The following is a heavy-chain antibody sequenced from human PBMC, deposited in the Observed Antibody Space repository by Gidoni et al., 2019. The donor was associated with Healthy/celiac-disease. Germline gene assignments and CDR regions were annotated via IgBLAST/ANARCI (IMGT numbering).Heavy chain of an antibody. J-gene: IGHJ4*02. CDR3: ARRPRYCGGDCYYFDY. Sequence: QVQLQESGPGLVKPSETLSLTCTVSGGSISSYYWSWIRQPPGKGLEWIGYIYYSGSTNYNPSLKSRVTIPVDTSKNQFSLKLSSVTAADTAVYYCARRPRYCGGDCYYFDYWGQGTLVTVSS. D-gene: IGHD2-21*01. V-gene: IGHV4-59*08. CDR2: IYYSGST. CDR1: GGSISSYY.